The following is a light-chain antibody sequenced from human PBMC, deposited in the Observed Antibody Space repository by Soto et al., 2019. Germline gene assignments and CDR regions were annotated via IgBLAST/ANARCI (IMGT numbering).Light chain of an antibody. CDR2: NN. V-gene: IGLV1-44*01. CDR3: AAWDDSLNGVL. CDR1: SSNIGSNP. J-gene: IGLJ2*01. Sequence: QSVLTQPPAASGTPGQRVTISCSGSSSNIGSNPVHWYQQVPGTAPKLLIHNNQRPSGVPARFSGSKSGTSASLAISGLQSEDEADYYCAAWDDSLNGVLFGGGTKLTVL.